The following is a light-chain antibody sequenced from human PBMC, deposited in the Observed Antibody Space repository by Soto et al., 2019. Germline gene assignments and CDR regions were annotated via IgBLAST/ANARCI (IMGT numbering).Light chain of an antibody. CDR2: WAS. V-gene: IGKV4-1*01. CDR3: QQYYSTPIT. J-gene: IGKJ4*01. CDR1: QSVLYSSNNKNY. Sequence: DIVMTQSPDSLAVSLGERATINCKSSQSVLYSSNNKNYLAWYQQKPGQPPKLLIYWASTRESGVPDRFSGSGSGKDFTLTISSLQAEDVAVYYCQQYYSTPITFGGGTKVEI.